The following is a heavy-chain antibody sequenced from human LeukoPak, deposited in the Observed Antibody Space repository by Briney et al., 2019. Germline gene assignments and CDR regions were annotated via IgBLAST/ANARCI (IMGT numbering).Heavy chain of an antibody. CDR2: ISYDGSNK. Sequence: GRSLRLSCVASGFIFSSYGMHWVRQAPGKGLEWVAVISYDGSNKYYADSVKGRFTISRDNSKNTLYLQMNSLRAEDTALYYCAKRCPSGAVACTDYFDYWGQGTLVTVSS. CDR3: AKRCPSGAVACTDYFDY. V-gene: IGHV3-30*18. J-gene: IGHJ4*02. D-gene: IGHD6-19*01. CDR1: GFIFSSYG.